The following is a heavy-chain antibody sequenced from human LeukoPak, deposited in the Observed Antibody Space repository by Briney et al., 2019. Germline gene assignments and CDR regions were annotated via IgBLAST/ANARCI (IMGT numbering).Heavy chain of an antibody. V-gene: IGHV4-59*01. Sequence: SETLSLTCTVSGGSISSYYWSWIRQPPGKGLEWIGYIYYSGSTNYNPSLKSRVTISVDTSKNQFSLRLSSVTAADTAVYYCARSGIATAYTYNWLDPWGQGTLVTVSS. CDR2: IYYSGST. J-gene: IGHJ5*02. D-gene: IGHD6-13*01. CDR1: GGSISSYY. CDR3: ARSGIATAYTYNWLDP.